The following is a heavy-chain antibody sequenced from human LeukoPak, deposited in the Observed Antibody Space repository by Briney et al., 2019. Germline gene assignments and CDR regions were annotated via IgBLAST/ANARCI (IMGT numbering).Heavy chain of an antibody. CDR2: IYYSGST. CDR1: GGTISSYY. J-gene: IGHJ4*02. Sequence: PSETLTLTCTVSGGTISSYYWSWIRQPPGKGLEWIGYIYYSGSTKYNPSLKSRLIISVDTSKNHLPLLLSTRTAADATVYYYRRFTFTGELDYWGQGTLVTVSS. D-gene: IGHD2-8*02. V-gene: IGHV4-59*01. CDR3: RRFTFTGELDY.